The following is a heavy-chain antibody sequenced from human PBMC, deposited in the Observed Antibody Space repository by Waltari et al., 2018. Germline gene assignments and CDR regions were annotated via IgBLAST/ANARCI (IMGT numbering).Heavy chain of an antibody. CDR1: GYTFINYE. V-gene: IGHV1-8*02. J-gene: IGHJ5*02. D-gene: IGHD2-21*01. CDR2: VNTHSGAT. CDR3: ARGRDVFANFDYNWFDP. Sequence: QVQLVQSGAEVLKPGASVKVSCQASGYTFINYEINWVRQATGQGLEWVGWVNTHSGATAYAQKFQGRITMTWDTSMSTAYMELSNLRSDDTAVLYCARGRDVFANFDYNWFDPWGQGTLVTVSS.